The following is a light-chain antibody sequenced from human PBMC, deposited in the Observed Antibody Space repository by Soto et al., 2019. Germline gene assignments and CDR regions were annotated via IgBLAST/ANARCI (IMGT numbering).Light chain of an antibody. V-gene: IGKV1-39*01. CDR3: QQSYTTLGT. CDR2: AAS. J-gene: IGKJ1*01. Sequence: DLQMTQSPSSLSAFVGDRVTITCRASQTIDGFLNWYQQKPGKAPNLLIYAASSLQSGVPSRFSGSGSGTEFTLTISSLQPEDFATYYCQQSYTTLGTFGQGTKVEIK. CDR1: QTIDGF.